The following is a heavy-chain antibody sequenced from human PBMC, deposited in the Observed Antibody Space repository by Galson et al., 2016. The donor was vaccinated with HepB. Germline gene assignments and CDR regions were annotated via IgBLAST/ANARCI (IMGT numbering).Heavy chain of an antibody. CDR3: AGSIDY. J-gene: IGHJ4*02. Sequence: SLRLSCAASGFTFSSLAMSWVRQAPGKGLEWVSVINANGGLKYYADSVQGRFTISRDNSKNTLYLQMNSLRAEDTAVYYCAGSIDYWGQGTLVTVSS. CDR1: GFTFSSLA. V-gene: IGHV3-23*01. CDR2: INANGGLK.